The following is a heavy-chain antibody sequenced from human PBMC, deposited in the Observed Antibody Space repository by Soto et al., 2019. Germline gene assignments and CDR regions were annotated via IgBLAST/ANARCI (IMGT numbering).Heavy chain of an antibody. CDR2: IIPILGIA. V-gene: IGHV1-69*02. Sequence: GASVKVSCKASGGTLSSYTISWVRQAPGQGLEWMGRIIPILGIANYAQKFQGRVTITADKSTSTAYMELSSLRSEDTAVYYCARGQDYCSSTSCPFDYWGQGTLVTVSS. CDR3: ARGQDYCSSTSCPFDY. J-gene: IGHJ4*02. D-gene: IGHD2-2*01. CDR1: GGTLSSYT.